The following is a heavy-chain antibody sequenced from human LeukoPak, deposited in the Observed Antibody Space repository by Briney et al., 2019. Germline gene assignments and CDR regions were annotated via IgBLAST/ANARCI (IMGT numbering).Heavy chain of an antibody. CDR1: GFTFDDYG. CDR2: INWNGGST. Sequence: PGGSLRLSCAASGFTFDDYGMSWVRQAPGKGLECVSGINWNGGSTGYADSVKGRFTISRDNAKNSLYLQMNSLRAEDTALYYCARSKFDVLRFLEWFLGAFDIWGQGTMVTVSS. CDR3: ARSKFDVLRFLEWFLGAFDI. V-gene: IGHV3-20*04. J-gene: IGHJ3*02. D-gene: IGHD3-3*01.